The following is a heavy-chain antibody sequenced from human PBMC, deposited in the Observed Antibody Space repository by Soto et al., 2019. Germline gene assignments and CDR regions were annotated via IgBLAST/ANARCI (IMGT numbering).Heavy chain of an antibody. CDR3: AKATATVTHRGCFDH. CDR2: ISGSGGST. CDR1: GFTFSSYA. D-gene: IGHD4-17*01. Sequence: EVPLLESGGGLVQPGGSLRLSCAASGFTFSSYAMSWVRQAPGKGLEWVSAISGSGGSTYYADSVKGRFTMSRDTSRNTLYLQMNSLRDEDRAVYYCAKATATVTHRGCFDHWGPGTLVTVSS. J-gene: IGHJ4*02. V-gene: IGHV3-23*01.